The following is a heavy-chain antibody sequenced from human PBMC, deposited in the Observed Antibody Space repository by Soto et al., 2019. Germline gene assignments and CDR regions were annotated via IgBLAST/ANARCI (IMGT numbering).Heavy chain of an antibody. J-gene: IGHJ4*02. CDR2: ISGSGGST. D-gene: IGHD3-9*01. CDR1: GITFSSYA. V-gene: IGHV3-23*01. CDR3: ARPLRYFDWLPKASYFDY. Sequence: EGSLRLSCAASGITFSSYAMSWVRQAPGKGLEWVSAISGSGGSTYYADSVKGRFTISRDNSKHTLYLQMHSLRAEDTAVYYCARPLRYFDWLPKASYFDYWGQGTLVTVSS.